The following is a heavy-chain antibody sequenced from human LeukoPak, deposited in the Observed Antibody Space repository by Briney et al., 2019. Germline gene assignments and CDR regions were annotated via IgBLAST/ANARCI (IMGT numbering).Heavy chain of an antibody. CDR1: GFTFSSYS. J-gene: IGHJ6*03. V-gene: IGHV3-21*01. CDR3: ARVHLTILRYYYYYMDV. CDR2: ISSSRSYI. D-gene: IGHD3-3*01. Sequence: GGSLRLSCAASGFTFSSYSMNWVRQAPGKGLEWVSSISSSRSYIYYADSVKGRFTISRDNAKDSLYLQMNSLRAEDTAVYYCARVHLTILRYYYYYMDVWGKGTTVTVSS.